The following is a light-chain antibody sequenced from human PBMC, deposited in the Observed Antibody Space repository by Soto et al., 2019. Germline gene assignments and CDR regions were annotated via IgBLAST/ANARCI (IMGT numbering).Light chain of an antibody. Sequence: DIQMTQSPSSLSASVGDRVTFTCQASQDISNYLSWYQHKVGKAPKLLVYDASDLESGVPGRFNASGSGTHFSLPSSGLQPDDFATYYCQQHDSLPMTCGQGTRL. CDR2: DAS. J-gene: IGKJ5*01. CDR3: QQHDSLPMT. CDR1: QDISNY. V-gene: IGKV1-33*01.